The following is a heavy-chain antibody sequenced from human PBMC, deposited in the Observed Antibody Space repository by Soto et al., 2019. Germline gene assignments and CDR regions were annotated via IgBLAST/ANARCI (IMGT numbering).Heavy chain of an antibody. V-gene: IGHV1-3*01. D-gene: IGHD3-9*01. CDR1: GYTLTSYA. Sequence: QVQLVQSGAEVKKPGASVKVSCKASGYTLTSYAMHWVRQAPGQRLEWVGWVGPDKGETKYSQKFQDRVTIARDTSAGTVHMELSSLRSEDTAVYYCARGYDIGFFYYYGLDVWGQGTTVTISS. CDR2: VGPDKGET. J-gene: IGHJ6*02. CDR3: ARGYDIGFFYYYGLDV.